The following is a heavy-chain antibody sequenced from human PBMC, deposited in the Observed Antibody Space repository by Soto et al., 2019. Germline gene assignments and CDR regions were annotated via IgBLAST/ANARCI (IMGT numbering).Heavy chain of an antibody. V-gene: IGHV4-59*01. Sequence: QVQLQESGPGLVKPSETLSLTCTVSGGSISSYYWSWIRQPPGKGLEWIGYIYYSGSTNYNPSLKSRVTISVDTSKNQFSLKLSSVTAADTAVYYCARGRDYIWGSYRYCSYFDYWGQGTLVTVSS. CDR1: GGSISSYY. J-gene: IGHJ4*02. D-gene: IGHD3-16*02. CDR3: ARGRDYIWGSYRYCSYFDY. CDR2: IYYSGST.